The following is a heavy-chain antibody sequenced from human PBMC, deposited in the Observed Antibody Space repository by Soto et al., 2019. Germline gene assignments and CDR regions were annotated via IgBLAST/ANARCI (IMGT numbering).Heavy chain of an antibody. Sequence: ASVKVSCKASGYTFTSYYMHWVRHAPAQELEWIGIITPSGGSTSYAQKFQGRVTMTRDTSTSTVYMELSSLRSEDTAVYYCARDPIIMVRGAKFGSNWFDPWGQGTLVTVSS. V-gene: IGHV1-46*03. CDR1: GYTFTSYY. CDR2: ITPSGGST. CDR3: ARDPIIMVRGAKFGSNWFDP. J-gene: IGHJ5*02. D-gene: IGHD3-10*01.